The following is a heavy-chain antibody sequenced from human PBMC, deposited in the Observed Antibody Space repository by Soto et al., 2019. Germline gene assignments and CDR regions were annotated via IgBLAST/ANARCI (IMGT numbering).Heavy chain of an antibody. CDR1: GYSFTSYW. CDR2: IDPSDSYT. J-gene: IGHJ4*02. CDR3: ARLDYYDSSGSTMVDY. V-gene: IGHV5-10-1*01. Sequence: PGESLKISCKGSGYSFTSYWISWVRQMPGKGLEWMGRIDPSDSYTNYSPSFQGHVTISADKSISTAYLQWSSLKASDTAMYYCARLDYYDSSGSTMVDYWGQGTLVTVS. D-gene: IGHD3-22*01.